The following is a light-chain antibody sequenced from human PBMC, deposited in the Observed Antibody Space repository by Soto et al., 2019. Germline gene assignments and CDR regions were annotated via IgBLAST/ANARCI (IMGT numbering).Light chain of an antibody. CDR2: DAS. V-gene: IGKV3-20*01. CDR1: QSVSNNY. CDR3: QQFSSYPLT. J-gene: IGKJ4*01. Sequence: ESVGTQSRGSLSLSPGERATLSCRASQSVSNNYLAWYQQKPGQAPRLLIYDASSRATGIPDRFSGGGSGTDFTLTISRLEPEDFAVYYCQQFSSYPLTFGGGTKVDIK.